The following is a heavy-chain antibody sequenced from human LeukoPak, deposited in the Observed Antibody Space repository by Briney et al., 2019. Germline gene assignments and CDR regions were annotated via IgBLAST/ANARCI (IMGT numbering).Heavy chain of an antibody. CDR2: INPNSGGT. V-gene: IGHV1-2*02. Sequence: GASVKVSCKASGYTFTGYYMHWVRQAPGQGLEWMGWINPNSGGTNYAQKFQGRVTVTRDTSISTAYMELSRLRSDDTAVYYCARKEYSSSSDPFDYWGQGTLVTVSS. CDR3: ARKEYSSSSDPFDY. CDR1: GYTFTGYY. J-gene: IGHJ4*02. D-gene: IGHD6-6*01.